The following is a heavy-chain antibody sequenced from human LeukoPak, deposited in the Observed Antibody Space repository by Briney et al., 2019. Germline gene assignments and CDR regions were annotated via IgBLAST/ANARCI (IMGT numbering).Heavy chain of an antibody. J-gene: IGHJ4*02. CDR1: GYTFTSYG. Sequence: ASVKVSCKASGYTFTSYGISWVRRAPGQGLEWMGWISAYNGNTNYAQKLQGRVTMTTDTSTSTAYMELRSLRSDDTAVYYCARDRFSSGWSPPDYWGQGTLVTVSS. CDR3: ARDRFSSGWSPPDY. V-gene: IGHV1-18*01. CDR2: ISAYNGNT. D-gene: IGHD6-19*01.